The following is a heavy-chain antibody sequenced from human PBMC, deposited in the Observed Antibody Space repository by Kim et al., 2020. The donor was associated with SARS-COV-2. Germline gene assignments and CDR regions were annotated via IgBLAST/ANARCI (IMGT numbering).Heavy chain of an antibody. CDR3: AKLVDYYDTTGVAY. CDR1: GFTFSNYG. J-gene: IGHJ4*02. D-gene: IGHD3-22*01. CDR2: VPASSGST. Sequence: GGSLRLSCAASGFTFSNYGMSWVRQAPGEGLEWVSLVPASSGSTSYADSVKGRFTISRDNDRNMLYLQMDSLRAEDTAFYYCAKLVDYYDTTGVAYWGQG. V-gene: IGHV3-23*01.